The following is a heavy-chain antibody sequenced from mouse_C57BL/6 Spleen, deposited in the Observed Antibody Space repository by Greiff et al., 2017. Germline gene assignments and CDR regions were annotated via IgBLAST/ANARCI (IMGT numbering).Heavy chain of an antibody. CDR2: LDPYDSYT. J-gene: IGHJ2*01. CDR3: ARSNYGSRYYFDY. CDR1: GYTFTSYW. Sequence: QVQLKQPGAELVMPGASVKLSCKASGYTFTSYWMHWVKQRPGQGLEWIGELDPYDSYTNYNQKFKGKSTLTVDKSSSTAYMQLRSRSSEDSAVYYCARSNYGSRYYFDYWGQGTTLTVSS. D-gene: IGHD1-1*01. V-gene: IGHV1-69*01.